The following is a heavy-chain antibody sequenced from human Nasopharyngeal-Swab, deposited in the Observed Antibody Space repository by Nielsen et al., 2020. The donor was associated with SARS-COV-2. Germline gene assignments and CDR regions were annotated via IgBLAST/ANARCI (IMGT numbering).Heavy chain of an antibody. V-gene: IGHV1-46*01. CDR3: ARGKREGGFDY. CDR2: ITPGGGTT. CDR1: GYTFTRYN. D-gene: IGHD1-26*01. J-gene: IGHJ4*02. Sequence: APVKVSCKASGYTFTRYNMHWVRQAPGQGLEWMGIITPGGGTTSYGQKFQGRVTMTRDTSTSTVYMELSSLKSEDTAVYYCARGKREGGFDYWGQGIPVTVSS.